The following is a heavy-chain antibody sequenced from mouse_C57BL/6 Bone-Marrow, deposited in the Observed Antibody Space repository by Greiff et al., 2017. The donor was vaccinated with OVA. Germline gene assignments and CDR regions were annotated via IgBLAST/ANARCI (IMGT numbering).Heavy chain of an antibody. J-gene: IGHJ1*03. CDR3: ARRVTTVVARGWYFDV. V-gene: IGHV1-69*01. D-gene: IGHD1-1*01. Sequence: GQGLEWIGEIDPSDSYTNYNQKFKGKSTLTVDKSSSTAYMQLSSLTSEDSAVYYCARRVTTVVARGWYFDVWGTGTTVTVSS. CDR2: IDPSDSYT.